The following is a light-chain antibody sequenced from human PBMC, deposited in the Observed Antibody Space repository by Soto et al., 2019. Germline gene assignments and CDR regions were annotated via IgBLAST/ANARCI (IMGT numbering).Light chain of an antibody. J-gene: IGLJ2*01. Sequence: QSALTQPASVSGSPGQSITISCTGTSSDVGSYKLVSWYQQHPGKAPKLMIYEVSKRPSGVSNRFSGSKSGNTASLTISGLQAEDEADYYCCSYAGSSTPVVFGGGTQLTVL. CDR2: EVS. V-gene: IGLV2-23*02. CDR1: SSDVGSYKL. CDR3: CSYAGSSTPVV.